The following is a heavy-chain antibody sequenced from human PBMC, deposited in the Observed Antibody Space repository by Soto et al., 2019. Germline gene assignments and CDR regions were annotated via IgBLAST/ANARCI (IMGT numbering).Heavy chain of an antibody. CDR2: INPNSGGT. CDR1: GYTFTGYY. D-gene: IGHD6-6*01. CDR3: ARGGSIAALSYYYYGMDV. V-gene: IGHV1-2*02. J-gene: IGHJ6*02. Sequence: QVQLVQSGAEVKKPGASVKVSCKASGYTFTGYYMHWVRQAPGQGLEWMGWINPNSGGTNYAQKFQGRVPMTRDNSISAAYMELSRLRSDDTAVYYCARGGSIAALSYYYYGMDVWGQGTTVTVSS.